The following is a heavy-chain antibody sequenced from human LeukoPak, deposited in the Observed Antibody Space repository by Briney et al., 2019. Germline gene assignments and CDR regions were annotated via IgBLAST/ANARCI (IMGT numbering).Heavy chain of an antibody. Sequence: SETLSLTCSVSGDFITAYYWSWIRQSPGKALEWIGYVYYTGSTEYNPSLRSRVTISLEKSKHQFSLKLSSVTAGDTAVYYCARFGPTYFFDYWGQGTLVTVSS. D-gene: IGHD3/OR15-3a*01. CDR2: VYYTGST. CDR1: GDFITAYY. CDR3: ARFGPTYFFDY. J-gene: IGHJ4*02. V-gene: IGHV4-59*12.